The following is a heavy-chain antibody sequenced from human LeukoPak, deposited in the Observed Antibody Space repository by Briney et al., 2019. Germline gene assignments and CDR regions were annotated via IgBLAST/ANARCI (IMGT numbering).Heavy chain of an antibody. V-gene: IGHV4-59*11. CDR2: ST. CDR1: GDSFSSHY. D-gene: IGHD4-17*01. J-gene: IGHJ3*02. Sequence: KPSETLSLTCTVSGDSFSSHYWSWVRQPPGRGLEWIGSTNYNPSLKSRVTISVDTSKNQFSLKLSSVTAADTAVYYCARDPTTVTKGLDIWGQGTMVTVSS. CDR3: ARDPTTVTKGLDI.